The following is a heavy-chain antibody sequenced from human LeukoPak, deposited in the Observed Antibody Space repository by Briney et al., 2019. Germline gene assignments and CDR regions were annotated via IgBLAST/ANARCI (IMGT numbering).Heavy chain of an antibody. CDR3: ATYIYCSSTSCFRRLLDN. J-gene: IGHJ4*02. V-gene: IGHV3-48*04. Sequence: GGSLRLSCAASGFTFSSYSMNWVRQAPGKGLEWVSYMSSSGNTIYYADSVRGRFTISRDNAKNSLYLQMHSLRAEDTAVYYCATYIYCSSTSCFRRLLDNWGQGTQVTVSA. CDR2: MSSSGNTI. CDR1: GFTFSSYS. D-gene: IGHD2-2*01.